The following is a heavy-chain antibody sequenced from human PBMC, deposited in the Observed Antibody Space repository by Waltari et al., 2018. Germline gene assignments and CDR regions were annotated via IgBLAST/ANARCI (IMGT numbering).Heavy chain of an antibody. D-gene: IGHD1-26*01. CDR2: IYYSGST. CDR1: AGSISSHY. CDR3: ARDRRGAAVASGGDAFDI. J-gene: IGHJ3*02. V-gene: IGHV4-59*11. Sequence: QVQLQESGPGLVKPSETLSLTCTVSAGSISSHYWRWIRHPPRRGLEWIGYIYYSGSTNYNPSLKSRVTISVDTSKNQFSLKLSSVTAADTAVYYCARDRRGAAVASGGDAFDIWGQGTMVTVSS.